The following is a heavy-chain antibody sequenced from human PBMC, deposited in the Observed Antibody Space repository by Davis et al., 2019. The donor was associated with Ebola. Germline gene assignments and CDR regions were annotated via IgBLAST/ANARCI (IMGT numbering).Heavy chain of an antibody. CDR3: ARGGYNWGY. V-gene: IGHV3-7*01. CDR2: IKQDGSEK. J-gene: IGHJ4*02. D-gene: IGHD5-24*01. Sequence: GSLRLSCAAPGFTFSSFWMSWVRQAPGKGLEWVANIKQDGSEKYYVDSVKGRFTISRDNAKNSLYLQMNSLRAEDTAVYYCARGGYNWGYWGQGTLVTVSS. CDR1: GFTFSSFW.